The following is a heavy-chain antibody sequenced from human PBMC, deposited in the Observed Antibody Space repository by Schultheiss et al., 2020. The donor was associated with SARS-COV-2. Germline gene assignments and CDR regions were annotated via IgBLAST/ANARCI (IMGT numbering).Heavy chain of an antibody. V-gene: IGHV3-30*03. J-gene: IGHJ6*02. Sequence: GGSLRLSCAASGFTFRSYTMSWVRQAPGKGLEWVAVISYDGSNKRYADSVKGRFTISRDTSKNTLHLQMSSLRAEDTAMYYCARDPDGYLVYHHGMDVWGQGTTVTVSS. D-gene: IGHD5-24*01. CDR2: ISYDGSNK. CDR1: GFTFRSYT. CDR3: ARDPDGYLVYHHGMDV.